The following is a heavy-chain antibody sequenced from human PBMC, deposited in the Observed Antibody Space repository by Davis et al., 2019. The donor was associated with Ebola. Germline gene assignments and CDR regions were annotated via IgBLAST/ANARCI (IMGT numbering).Heavy chain of an antibody. CDR3: AEGRYSSSSLYYYYGMDV. J-gene: IGHJ6*02. D-gene: IGHD6-6*01. Sequence: SVTVSCKASGGTFSSYAISWVRQAPGQGLEWMGGIIPIFGTANYAQKFQGRVTITADKSTSTAYLELSSLRSEDTAVYYCAEGRYSSSSLYYYYGMDVWGQGTTVTVSS. CDR2: IIPIFGTA. CDR1: GGTFSSYA. V-gene: IGHV1-69*06.